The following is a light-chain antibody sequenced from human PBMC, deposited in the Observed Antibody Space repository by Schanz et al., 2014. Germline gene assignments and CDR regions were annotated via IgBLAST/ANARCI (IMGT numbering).Light chain of an antibody. Sequence: IVLTQSPDTLSLSPGDRATLSCRASQSVSSDSLAWYQQLPGQAPRLLIYDASRRATGIPDRFSGSGSGTDFPLTISRLEPEDFAVYYCQQYGSSWTFGQGTKVEIK. CDR3: QQYGSSWT. CDR2: DAS. CDR1: QSVSSDS. V-gene: IGKV3-20*01. J-gene: IGKJ1*01.